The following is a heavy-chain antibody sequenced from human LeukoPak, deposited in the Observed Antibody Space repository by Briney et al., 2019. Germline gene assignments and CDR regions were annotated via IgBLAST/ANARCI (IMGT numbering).Heavy chain of an antibody. CDR1: GGPISSSSYY. J-gene: IGHJ3*02. V-gene: IGHV4-39*01. D-gene: IGHD6-13*01. Sequence: SETLSLTCTVSGGPISSSSYYWGWIRQPPGKGLEWIGSIYYSGSTYYNPSLKSRVTISVDTSKNQFSLKLSSVTAADTAVYYCAISPGIAAAGTVSDAFDIWGQGTMVTVSS. CDR2: IYYSGST. CDR3: AISPGIAAAGTVSDAFDI.